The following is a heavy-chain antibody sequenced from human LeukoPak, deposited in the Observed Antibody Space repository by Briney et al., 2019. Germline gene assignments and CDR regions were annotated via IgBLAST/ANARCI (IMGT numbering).Heavy chain of an antibody. Sequence: GGSLRLSCAASGLTFSRAWMNWVRQAPGKGLEWVGRIRSKSDGGTTDYAAPVKGRFTISGDDSKNTLYMQMNSLQTEDTAVYYCSTIFPYDSNVDWGQGTLVTVSS. CDR1: GLTFSRAW. CDR3: STIFPYDSNVD. V-gene: IGHV3-15*07. J-gene: IGHJ4*02. CDR2: IRSKSDGGTT. D-gene: IGHD3-22*01.